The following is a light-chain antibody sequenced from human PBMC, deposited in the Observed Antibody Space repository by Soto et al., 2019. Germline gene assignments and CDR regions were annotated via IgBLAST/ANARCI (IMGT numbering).Light chain of an antibody. CDR2: AAS. CDR1: QAISSS. CDR3: QQLNAFPPT. J-gene: IGKJ3*01. Sequence: IQLTQSPSSLSASVGDRVTITCRASQAISSSLGWYQQKPGKAPKLLIYAASILQTAVPPRFSGSGSGTDFTLTISSLQPEDFATYYCQQLNAFPPTFGPGTKVDIK. V-gene: IGKV1-9*01.